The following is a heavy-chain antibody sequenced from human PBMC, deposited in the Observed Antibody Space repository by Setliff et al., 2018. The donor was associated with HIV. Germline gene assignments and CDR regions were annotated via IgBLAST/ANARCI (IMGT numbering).Heavy chain of an antibody. V-gene: IGHV1-18*04. CDR2: MSAYSGDT. CDR1: GYTFTAYG. CDR3: VRGYYYDKTGYGTFDI. Sequence: ASVKVSCKASGYTFTAYGITWVRQAPGQGLEWMGWMSAYSGDTKYAQKIQGRVNMTRATSTDTAYVELRSPRFDDTALYYCVRGYYYDKTGYGTFDIWGQGTVVTVSS. D-gene: IGHD3-22*01. J-gene: IGHJ3*02.